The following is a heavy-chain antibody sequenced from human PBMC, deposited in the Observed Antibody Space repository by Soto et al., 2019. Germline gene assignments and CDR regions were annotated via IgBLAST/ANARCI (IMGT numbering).Heavy chain of an antibody. J-gene: IGHJ6*03. V-gene: IGHV3-7*01. CDR2: IKQDGSEK. Sequence: GGSLRLSCAASGFTFSSYWMSWVRQAPGKGLEWVANIKQDGSEKYYVDSVKGRFTISRDNAKNSLYLQMNSLRAEDTAVYYWARDRWVKSRVDIVATIVGGDYYYYYMDVWGKGTTVTVSS. CDR1: GFTFSSYW. CDR3: ARDRWVKSRVDIVATIVGGDYYYYYMDV. D-gene: IGHD5-12*01.